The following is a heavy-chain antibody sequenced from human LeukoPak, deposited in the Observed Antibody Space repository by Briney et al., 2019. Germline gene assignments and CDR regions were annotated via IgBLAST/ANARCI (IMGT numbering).Heavy chain of an antibody. CDR2: IYYSGST. CDR1: GGSIRSYY. V-gene: IGHV4-59*12. Sequence: SETLSLTCNVSGGSIRSYYWSWIRQPPGKGLEWIGYIYYSGSTNYNPSLKSRVTILVDTSKNQFSLKLSSVTAADTAVYYCARSRGSYIFDIWGQGTMVTVSS. CDR3: ARSRGSYIFDI. J-gene: IGHJ3*02. D-gene: IGHD1-26*01.